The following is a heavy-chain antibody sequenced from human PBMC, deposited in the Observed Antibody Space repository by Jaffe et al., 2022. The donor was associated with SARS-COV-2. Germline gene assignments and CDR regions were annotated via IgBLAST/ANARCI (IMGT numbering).Heavy chain of an antibody. J-gene: IGHJ3*02. CDR3: ARDNWDQQNTDGFDI. Sequence: EVQLVESGGDLVQPGGSLRLSCAASGFSLSSYWMSWVRQAPGKGLEWVANVKQDGREKKYVDSVRGRFTISRDNAKNSLHLQMNSLRAEDTALYYCARDNWDQQNTDGFDIWGRGTMVTVSS. CDR1: GFSLSSYW. CDR2: VKQDGREK. D-gene: IGHD2-2*01. V-gene: IGHV3-7*01.